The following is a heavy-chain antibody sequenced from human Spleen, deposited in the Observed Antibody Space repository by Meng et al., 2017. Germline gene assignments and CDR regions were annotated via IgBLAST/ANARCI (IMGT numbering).Heavy chain of an antibody. CDR1: GGSISSGGSY. D-gene: IGHD5-18*01. V-gene: IGHV4-31*03. CDR2: IYYSGTT. Sequence: LRLSCTVSGGSISSGGSYWSWIRQHPGKGLEWIGYIYYSGTTYYNPSLKSRVTISVDTSKNQFSLKLSSVTAADTAVYYCARFGHGGYSYGYAYYYGMDVWGQGTTVTVSS. J-gene: IGHJ6*02. CDR3: ARFGHGGYSYGYAYYYGMDV.